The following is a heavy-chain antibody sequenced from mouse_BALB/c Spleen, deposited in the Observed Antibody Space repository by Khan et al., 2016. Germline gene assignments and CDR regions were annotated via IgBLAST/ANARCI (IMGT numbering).Heavy chain of an antibody. D-gene: IGHD2-4*01. J-gene: IGHJ2*01. CDR2: IDPSNGRT. V-gene: IGHV1S81*02. CDR3: ARSHYEYDADY. Sequence: QVQLQQSGAELVKPGASVKLSCKASGYTFTSYWMHWVKQRPGQGLEWIGEIDPSNGRTNYNEKFKSKATLTVDKSSSTAYMQLSSLTSEDSAVYYCARSHYEYDADYWGQGTTLTVSS. CDR1: GYTFTSYW.